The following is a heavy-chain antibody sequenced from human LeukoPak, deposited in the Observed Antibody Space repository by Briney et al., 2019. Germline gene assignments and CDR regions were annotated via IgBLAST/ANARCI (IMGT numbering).Heavy chain of an antibody. Sequence: PGGSLTLSCAASGFTFSTYGMPRVRQAPGKGLEWVAITWCDGSDNYYADSVKGRFTISRDNSKNTLYLQMNSLRAEDTAVYYCAKEGSGYDWDHDAFDIWGQGTMVTVSS. D-gene: IGHD5-12*01. V-gene: IGHV3-30*02. CDR3: AKEGSGYDWDHDAFDI. CDR2: TWCDGSDN. CDR1: GFTFSTYG. J-gene: IGHJ3*02.